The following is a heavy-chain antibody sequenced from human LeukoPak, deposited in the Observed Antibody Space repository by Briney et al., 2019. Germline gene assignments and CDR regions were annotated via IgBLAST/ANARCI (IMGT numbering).Heavy chain of an antibody. D-gene: IGHD3-10*01. Sequence: PGGSLRLSCAASGFTFSSYAMSWVRQAPGKGLEWVSYISSSSSYTNYADSVKGRFTISRDNAKNSLYLQMNSLRAEDTAVYYCARELWFGELSSYYGMDVWGQGTTVTVSS. J-gene: IGHJ6*02. CDR3: ARELWFGELSSYYGMDV. CDR1: GFTFSSYA. V-gene: IGHV3-11*05. CDR2: ISSSSSYT.